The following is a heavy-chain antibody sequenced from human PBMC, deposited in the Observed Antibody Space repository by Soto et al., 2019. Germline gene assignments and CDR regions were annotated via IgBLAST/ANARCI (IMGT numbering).Heavy chain of an antibody. D-gene: IGHD5-12*01. V-gene: IGHV3-7*05. CDR1: GFTFSSYW. CDR3: ARDAGGDIVAADAFDI. CDR2: IKQDGSGK. J-gene: IGHJ3*02. Sequence: EVQLVESGGGLVQPGGSLRLSCAASGFTFSSYWMSWVRQAPGKGLEWVANIKQDGSGKYYVDSVKGRFTISRDNAKNSLYLQMNSLRAEDTAVYYCARDAGGDIVAADAFDIWGQGTMVTVSS.